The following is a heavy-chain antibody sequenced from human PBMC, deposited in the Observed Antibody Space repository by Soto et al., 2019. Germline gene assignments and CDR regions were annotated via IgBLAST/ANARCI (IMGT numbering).Heavy chain of an antibody. CDR1: GGAFSSYA. V-gene: IGHV1-69*13. Sequence: SVKVSCKASGGAFSSYAISWVRQAPGQGLEWMGGIIPIFGTANYAQKFQGRVTITADESTSTAYMELSSLRSEDTAVYYCASYYCTNGVCPGYYYYGMEVWGQGTTVTVSS. J-gene: IGHJ6*02. CDR3: ASYYCTNGVCPGYYYYGMEV. D-gene: IGHD2-8*01. CDR2: IIPIFGTA.